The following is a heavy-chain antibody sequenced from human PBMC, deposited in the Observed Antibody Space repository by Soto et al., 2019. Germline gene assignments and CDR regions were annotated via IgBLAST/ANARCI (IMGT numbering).Heavy chain of an antibody. Sequence: GGSLRLSCAASGFTFSNYAMSWVRQAPGKGLEWVSAISDSDGSTYYADSVKGRSTISRDNSKNTLYLQMNSLRAEDTAIYYCAKSRGPRMAVSGAWDPRWGQGTLVTVSS. V-gene: IGHV3-23*01. D-gene: IGHD6-19*01. CDR3: AKSRGPRMAVSGAWDPR. J-gene: IGHJ4*02. CDR1: GFTFSNYA. CDR2: ISDSDGST.